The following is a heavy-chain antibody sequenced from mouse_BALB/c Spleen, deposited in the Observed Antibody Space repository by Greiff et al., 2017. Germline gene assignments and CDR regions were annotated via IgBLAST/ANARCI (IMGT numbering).Heavy chain of an antibody. CDR1: GFTFSSYT. Sequence: EVKVVESGGGLVKPGGSLKLSCAASGFTFSSYTMSWVRQTPEKRLEWVATISSGGGNTYYPDSVKGRFTISRDNAKNNLYLQMSSLRSEDTALYYCARYYYGSSYAMDYWGQGTSVTVSS. CDR3: ARYYYGSSYAMDY. D-gene: IGHD1-1*01. J-gene: IGHJ4*01. V-gene: IGHV5-9*03. CDR2: ISSGGGNT.